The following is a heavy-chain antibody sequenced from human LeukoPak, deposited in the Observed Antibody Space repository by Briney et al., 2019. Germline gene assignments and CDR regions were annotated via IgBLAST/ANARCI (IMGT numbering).Heavy chain of an antibody. D-gene: IGHD2-8*01. V-gene: IGHV1-69*13. Sequence: SVKVSCKASGGTFSSYAISWVRQAPGQGLEWMGGIIPIFGTANYAQKFQGRVTITADESTSTAYMELSSLRSEDTAVYYCARESSLDCTNGVCPYYYYYYYMDVWGKGTTVTVSS. CDR1: GGTFSSYA. CDR2: IIPIFGTA. CDR3: ARESSLDCTNGVCPYYYYYYYMDV. J-gene: IGHJ6*03.